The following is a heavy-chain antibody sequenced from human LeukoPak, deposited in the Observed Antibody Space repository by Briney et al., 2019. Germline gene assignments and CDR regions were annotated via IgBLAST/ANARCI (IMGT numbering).Heavy chain of an antibody. CDR2: LYYSGTT. Sequence: ETESLTCTVSGGSISSSSYYWGWIRQPPGKGLEWIGNLYYSGTTYHNQSLKSRVTISVDTSKNQFSLKLSSVTAADTAVYYCSGDLAVAGIHYYCMDVWGQGTTVPVSS. J-gene: IGHJ6*02. V-gene: IGHV4-39*01. CDR1: GGSISSSSYY. CDR3: SGDLAVAGIHYYCMDV. D-gene: IGHD6-19*01.